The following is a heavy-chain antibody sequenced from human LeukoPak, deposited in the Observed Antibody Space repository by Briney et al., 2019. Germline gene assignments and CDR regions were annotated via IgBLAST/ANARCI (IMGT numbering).Heavy chain of an antibody. CDR3: AREWAYDSSGYPYFDY. J-gene: IGHJ4*02. CDR1: GDSFSSNSAA. CDR2: TYYRSKWYN. Sequence: SQTLSLTCAISGDSFSSNSAAWNWIRQSPPRGLEWLGRTYYRSKWYNDYAVSAKSRITINPDTSKNQFSLQLNSVTPEDTAVYYCAREWAYDSSGYPYFDYWGQGTLVTVSS. D-gene: IGHD3-22*01. V-gene: IGHV6-1*01.